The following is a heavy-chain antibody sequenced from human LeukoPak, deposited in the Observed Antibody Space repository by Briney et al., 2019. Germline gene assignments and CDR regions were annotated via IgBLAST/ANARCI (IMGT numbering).Heavy chain of an antibody. V-gene: IGHV3-23*01. D-gene: IGHD4-17*01. CDR1: GFTFSSYA. Sequence: GGSLGLSCAASGFTFSSYAMSWVRQASGKGLEWVSAISGSGGSTYYADSVKGRFTISRDNSKNTLYLQMNSLRAEDTAVYYCANAYGDYEIWDYWGQGTLVTVSS. CDR2: ISGSGGST. J-gene: IGHJ4*02. CDR3: ANAYGDYEIWDY.